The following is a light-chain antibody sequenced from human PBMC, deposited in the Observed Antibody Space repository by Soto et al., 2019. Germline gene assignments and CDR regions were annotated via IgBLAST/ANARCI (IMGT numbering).Light chain of an antibody. V-gene: IGKV1D-12*01. CDR3: QQANSFPFT. J-gene: IGKJ4*01. Sequence: DVQMTQSPSSVSASVGDRVTITCRASQGISSWLGWYQQKPGKAPKLLIYAASSLQSGVPSRCSGGGSGTDFSLPISSLQPSDFATYYCQQANSFPFTFGGGTKVEIK. CDR1: QGISSW. CDR2: AAS.